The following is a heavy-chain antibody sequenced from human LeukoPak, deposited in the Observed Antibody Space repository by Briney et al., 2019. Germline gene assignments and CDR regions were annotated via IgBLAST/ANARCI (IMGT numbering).Heavy chain of an antibody. CDR2: IYHSGST. J-gene: IGHJ4*02. Sequence: SETLSLTCTVSGGSISSGGYYWSWIRQPPGKGLEWIGYIYHSGSTYYNPSLKSRVTISVDRSKNQFSLKLSSVTAADTAVYYCAREGISGETDYWGQGTLVTVSS. D-gene: IGHD3-3*02. CDR1: GGSISSGGYY. V-gene: IGHV4-30-2*01. CDR3: AREGISGETDY.